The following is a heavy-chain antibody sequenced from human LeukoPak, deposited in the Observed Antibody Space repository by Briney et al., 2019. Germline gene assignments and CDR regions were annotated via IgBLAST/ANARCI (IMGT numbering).Heavy chain of an antibody. CDR3: ARAEAYSSGWYDPFFDY. CDR2: IYHSGST. Sequence: SETLSLTCTVSGGSISSYYWSWIRQPPGKGLGWIGYIYHSGSTNYNPSLKSRVTISVDTSKNQFSLKLRSVTAADTAVYHCARAEAYSSGWYDPFFDYWGQGTLVTVST. J-gene: IGHJ4*02. V-gene: IGHV4-59*08. D-gene: IGHD6-19*01. CDR1: GGSISSYY.